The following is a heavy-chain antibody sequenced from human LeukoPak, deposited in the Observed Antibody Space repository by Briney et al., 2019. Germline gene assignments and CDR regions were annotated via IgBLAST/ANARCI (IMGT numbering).Heavy chain of an antibody. J-gene: IGHJ3*02. CDR1: GFTFDSYS. D-gene: IGHD2-15*01. Sequence: GGSLRLSCAASGFTFDSYSMNWVRQAPGKGLEWVSSISSSSSYIYYADSVKGRFTISRDNAKNSLYLQMNGLRAEDTAVYYCARDGTVVVAATETDAFDIWGQGTMVTVSS. CDR2: ISSSSSYI. V-gene: IGHV3-21*01. CDR3: ARDGTVVVAATETDAFDI.